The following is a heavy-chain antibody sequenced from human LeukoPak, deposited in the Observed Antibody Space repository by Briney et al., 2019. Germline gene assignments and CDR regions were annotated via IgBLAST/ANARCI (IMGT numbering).Heavy chain of an antibody. V-gene: IGHV3-30-3*01. CDR3: ASGIAAAIDY. J-gene: IGHJ4*02. CDR2: ISYDGSNK. D-gene: IGHD6-13*01. Sequence: GGSLRLSCAASGFTFSSYAMHWVRQAPGKGLEWVAVISYDGSNKYYADSVKGRFTISRDNAKNSLYLQMNSLRAEDTAVYYCASGIAAAIDYWGQGTLVTVSS. CDR1: GFTFSSYA.